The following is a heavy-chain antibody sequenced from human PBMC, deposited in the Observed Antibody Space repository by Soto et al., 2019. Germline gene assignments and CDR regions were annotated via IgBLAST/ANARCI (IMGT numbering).Heavy chain of an antibody. CDR2: IIPIFGTV. CDR3: VRGNLRGLRWWYFDL. D-gene: IGHD5-12*01. Sequence: QVQLVQSGAEVKKPGSSVKVSCKASGGTFSNYPISWVRQAPGQGLEWMGGIIPIFGTVNYAQKFQGRVTIAADESTSTAYMVMSSLRSEDTAVCYCVRGNLRGLRWWYFDLWGRGTLVTVSS. CDR1: GGTFSNYP. V-gene: IGHV1-69*12. J-gene: IGHJ2*01.